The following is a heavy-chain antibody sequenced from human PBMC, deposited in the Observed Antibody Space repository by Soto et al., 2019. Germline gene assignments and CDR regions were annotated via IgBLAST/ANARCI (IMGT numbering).Heavy chain of an antibody. V-gene: IGHV1-18*01. CDR1: GYIFTTYG. D-gene: IGHD3-22*01. Sequence: QVQLVQSGAEVKKPGASVKVSCKASGYIFTTYGISWVRQAPGQGLEWMGWLSANNGNTYYAQKFQGRVTMNTDTRTRTIYMELRRLRSDDTAVYYCARDLQFYSNSSGYRDVFDIWGQGTMVTVSS. CDR3: ARDLQFYSNSSGYRDVFDI. CDR2: LSANNGNT. J-gene: IGHJ3*02.